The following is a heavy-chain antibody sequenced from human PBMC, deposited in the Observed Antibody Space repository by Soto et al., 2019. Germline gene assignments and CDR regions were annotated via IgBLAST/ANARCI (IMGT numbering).Heavy chain of an antibody. D-gene: IGHD3-3*01. J-gene: IGHJ4*02. CDR2: ITGSGDSS. V-gene: IGHV3-23*01. CDR3: AKVGILEWLLPYFDY. Sequence: LRLSCAASGFAFNIFAMAWVRQTPGKGLEWVSAITGSGDSSYYADSVKGRFTVSRDNSKNTLYLEMNSLRAEDTAVYFCAKVGILEWLLPYFDYWGQGTLVTVSS. CDR1: GFAFNIFA.